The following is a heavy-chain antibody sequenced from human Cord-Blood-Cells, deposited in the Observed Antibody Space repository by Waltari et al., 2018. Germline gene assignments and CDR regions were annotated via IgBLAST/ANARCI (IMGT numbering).Heavy chain of an antibody. CDR3: AKDWGNPDAFDI. Sequence: EVQLLESGGGLVQPGGSLRLSCAASGFTFSSYHMSWVRQAPEKGLEWVSAMRGSGGNTNYADAVKGRFTISRDNSKNTLYLQMDSLRAEDTAVYYCAKDWGNPDAFDIWGQGTMVTVSS. J-gene: IGHJ3*02. V-gene: IGHV3-23*01. CDR2: MRGSGGNT. CDR1: GFTFSSYH. D-gene: IGHD7-27*01.